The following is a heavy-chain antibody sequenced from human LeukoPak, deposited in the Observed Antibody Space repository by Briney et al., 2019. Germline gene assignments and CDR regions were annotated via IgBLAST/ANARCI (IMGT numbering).Heavy chain of an antibody. Sequence: SETLSLTCTVSGGSISMYYWTWIRQPPGKGLEWIGYVDHTGSTKFNPSLNGRVSISRDTSNNFFSLRLRSVTAADTAVYFCARGRVSSSTWYSTYYYFFYMDFWGKGTTVTVSS. CDR1: GGSISMYY. D-gene: IGHD4-11*01. CDR3: ARGRVSSSTWYSTYYYFFYMDF. CDR2: VDHTGST. J-gene: IGHJ6*03. V-gene: IGHV4-59*01.